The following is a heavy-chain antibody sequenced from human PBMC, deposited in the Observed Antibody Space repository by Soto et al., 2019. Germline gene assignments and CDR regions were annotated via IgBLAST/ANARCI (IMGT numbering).Heavy chain of an antibody. D-gene: IGHD2-15*01. V-gene: IGHV1-18*01. CDR3: ARGFPIFCSGGSCYSDYYYYYYMDV. Sequence: ASVKVSCKASGYTFTSYGISWVRQAPGQGLEWMGWISAYNGNTNYAQKLQGRVTMTTDTSTSTAYMELRSLRSDDTAVYYCARGFPIFCSGGSCYSDYYYYYYMDVWGKGTTVTVSS. CDR1: GYTFTSYG. J-gene: IGHJ6*03. CDR2: ISAYNGNT.